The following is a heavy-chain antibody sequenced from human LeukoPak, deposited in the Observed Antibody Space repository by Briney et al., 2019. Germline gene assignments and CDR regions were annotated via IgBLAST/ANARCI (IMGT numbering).Heavy chain of an antibody. CDR2: IYYSGST. D-gene: IGHD3-16*02. Sequence: SETLSLTCAVSGDSVSSGSYYWSWIRQPPGKGLEWIGYIYYSGSTNYNPSLKSRVTISVDTSKNQFSLKLSSVTAADTAVYYCARRAIWGSYRIFDYWGQGTLVTVSS. J-gene: IGHJ4*02. V-gene: IGHV4-61*01. CDR1: GDSVSSGSYY. CDR3: ARRAIWGSYRIFDY.